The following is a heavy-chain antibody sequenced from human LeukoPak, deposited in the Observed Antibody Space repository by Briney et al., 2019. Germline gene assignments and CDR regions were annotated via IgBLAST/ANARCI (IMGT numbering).Heavy chain of an antibody. J-gene: IGHJ4*02. CDR2: ISYDGSNK. D-gene: IGHD3-10*01. V-gene: IGHV3-30-3*01. CDR1: GFTFSSYA. Sequence: PGGSLRLSWAASGFTFSSYAMHWVRQAPGKGLEWVAVISYDGSNKYYADSVKGRFTISRDNSKNTLYLQMNSLRAEDTAVYYCARDFLGVRGGILYYFDYWGQGTLVTVSS. CDR3: ARDFLGVRGGILYYFDY.